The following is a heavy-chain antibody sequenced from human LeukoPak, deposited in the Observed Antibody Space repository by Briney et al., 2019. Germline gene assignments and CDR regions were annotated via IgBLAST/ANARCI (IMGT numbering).Heavy chain of an antibody. CDR2: IYYSGST. CDR3: ARQSPWFGEPDV. Sequence: PSETLSLTCTVSGGSISSYYWSWIRQPPGKGLEWIGYIYYSGSTNYNPSLKSRVTISVDTYKNQFSLKLSSVTAADTAVYYCARQSPWFGEPDVWGQGTTVTVSS. CDR1: GGSISSYY. J-gene: IGHJ6*02. V-gene: IGHV4-59*08. D-gene: IGHD3-10*01.